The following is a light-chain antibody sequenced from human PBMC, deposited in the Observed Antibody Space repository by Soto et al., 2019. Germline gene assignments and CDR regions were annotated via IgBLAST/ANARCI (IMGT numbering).Light chain of an antibody. CDR3: AAWDDSLNGYV. CDR1: SSNIGTNA. Sequence: QAVVTQPPSASGTPGQRVTISCSGGSSNIGTNAVNWYQQLPGTAPKLLIYNNNQRPSGDPDRFSGSKSGTSASLAISGLQSEDEADYYCAAWDDSLNGYVFGTGTKLTVL. V-gene: IGLV1-44*01. CDR2: NNN. J-gene: IGLJ1*01.